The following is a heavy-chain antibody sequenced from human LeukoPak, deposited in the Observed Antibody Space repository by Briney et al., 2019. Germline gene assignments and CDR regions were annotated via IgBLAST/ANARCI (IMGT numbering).Heavy chain of an antibody. D-gene: IGHD1-7*01. CDR3: ASSRWNLDWFDP. CDR1: GGSISSGSYY. Sequence: PSETLSLTCTVSGGSISSGSYYWSWIRQPAGKGLEWIGEINLRGTTNYNPSLKSRVTISLDTSKNQFSLKLSSVTAADTAVYYCASSRWNLDWFDPWGQGTLVTVSS. V-gene: IGHV4-61*10. CDR2: INLRGTT. J-gene: IGHJ5*02.